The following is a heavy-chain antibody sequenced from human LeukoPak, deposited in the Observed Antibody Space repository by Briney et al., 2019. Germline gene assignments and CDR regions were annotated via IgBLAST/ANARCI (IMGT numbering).Heavy chain of an antibody. CDR1: GGSISSSNW. D-gene: IGHD5-24*01. Sequence: SGTLSLTCAVSGGSISSSNWWSWVRQPPGKGLEWIGEINHSGSTNYNPSLKSRVTISVDTSKNQFSLKLSSVTAADTAVYYCARKRMATITPFQHWGQGTLVTVSS. V-gene: IGHV4-4*02. J-gene: IGHJ1*01. CDR2: INHSGST. CDR3: ARKRMATITPFQH.